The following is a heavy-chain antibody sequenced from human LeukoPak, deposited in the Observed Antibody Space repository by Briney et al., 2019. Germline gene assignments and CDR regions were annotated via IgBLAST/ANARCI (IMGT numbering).Heavy chain of an antibody. CDR1: GYTFTSYG. D-gene: IGHD1-1*01. Sequence: GASVKVSCKASGYTFTSYGISWVRQAPGQGLEWMGWISAYNGNTNYAQKLQGRVTMTTDTSTSTAYMELRSLRSDDTAVYYCARDPPASPWGYETGRFDPWGQGTLVTVSS. V-gene: IGHV1-18*01. CDR2: ISAYNGNT. CDR3: ARDPPASPWGYETGRFDP. J-gene: IGHJ5*02.